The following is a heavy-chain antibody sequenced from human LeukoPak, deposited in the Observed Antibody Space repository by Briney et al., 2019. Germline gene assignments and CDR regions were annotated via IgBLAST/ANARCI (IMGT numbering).Heavy chain of an antibody. D-gene: IGHD2-15*01. V-gene: IGHV5-10-1*01. J-gene: IGHJ4*02. CDR1: GYSFTSYW. CDR3: ARHLVVAATLSLFD. CDR2: IDPSDSYT. Sequence: GESLKISCKGSGYSFTSYWISWVRQMPGKGLEWMGRIDPSDSYTNYSPSFQGHVTISADKSISTAYLQWSSLKVSDTAMYYCARHLVVAATLSLFDWGQGTLVTVSS.